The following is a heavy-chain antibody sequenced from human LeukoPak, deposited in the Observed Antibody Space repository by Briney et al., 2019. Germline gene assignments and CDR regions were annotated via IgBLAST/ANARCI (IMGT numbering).Heavy chain of an antibody. J-gene: IGHJ4*02. D-gene: IGHD2-2*01. CDR2: IYSGGST. Sequence: GGSLRLSCAASGFTVRSNYMSWVRQAPGKGLEWVSVIYSGGSTYYADSVKGRFTISRDNSKNTLYLQMNSLRAEDTAVYYCARNGYCSSTSCSSFDYWGQGTLVTVSS. CDR1: GFTVRSNY. CDR3: ARNGYCSSTSCSSFDY. V-gene: IGHV3-53*01.